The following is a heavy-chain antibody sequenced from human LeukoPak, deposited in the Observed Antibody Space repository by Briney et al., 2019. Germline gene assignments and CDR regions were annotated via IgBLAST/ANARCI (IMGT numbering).Heavy chain of an antibody. V-gene: IGHV1-8*01. J-gene: IGHJ5*02. CDR1: GYTFSSYD. Sequence: ASVKVSCEASGYTFSSYDINWVRHATGQGLEWVGWMNPNSGNTGYAQKFQGRVTMTRNTSISTAYMELSSLRSEDTAVYYCARGRYGDIVVVPAAILRDNWFDPWGQGTLLSVSS. CDR3: ARGRYGDIVVVPAAILRDNWFDP. D-gene: IGHD2-2*01. CDR2: MNPNSGNT.